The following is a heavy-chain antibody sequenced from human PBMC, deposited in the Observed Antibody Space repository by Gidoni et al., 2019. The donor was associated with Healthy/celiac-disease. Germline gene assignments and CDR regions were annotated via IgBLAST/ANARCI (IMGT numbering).Heavy chain of an antibody. CDR2: IYHSGST. CDR3: ARQIGQQQLVPHFDY. D-gene: IGHD6-13*01. V-gene: IGHV4-38-2*01. Sequence: QVQLQESGPGLVKPSETLSLPCAVSGYSFRSGYYWGWIRQPPGKGLEWIGSIYHSGSTYYNPSLKSRVTISVDTSKNQFSLKLSSVTAADTAVYYCARQIGQQQLVPHFDYWGQGTLVTVSS. J-gene: IGHJ4*02. CDR1: GYSFRSGYY.